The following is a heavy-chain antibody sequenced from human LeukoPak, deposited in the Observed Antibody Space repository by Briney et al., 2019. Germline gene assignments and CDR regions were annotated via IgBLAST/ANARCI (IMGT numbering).Heavy chain of an antibody. CDR2: IIPIFGTA. CDR1: GGTFSSYA. CDR3: ARGGRKRITMVLPHFDY. D-gene: IGHD3-10*01. Sequence: ASVKVSCKASGGTFSSYAISWVRQAPGQGLEWMGGIIPIFGTANCAQKFQGRVTITTDESTSTAYMELSSLRSEDTAVYYCARGGRKRITMVLPHFDYWGQGTLVTVSS. V-gene: IGHV1-69*05. J-gene: IGHJ4*02.